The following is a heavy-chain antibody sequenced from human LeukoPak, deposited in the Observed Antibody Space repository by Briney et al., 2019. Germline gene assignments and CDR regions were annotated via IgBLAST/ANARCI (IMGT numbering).Heavy chain of an antibody. D-gene: IGHD3-22*01. CDR2: ISSTSTYI. Sequence: GGSLRLSCAASGFTFSSYSINWVRRAPGKGLEWVSSISSTSTYIYYTDSVKGRFTISRDNAKNSLYLQMNSLRAEDTAVYYCARGAVTQPRSDISGYYPPYHFDYWGQGTLVTVSS. CDR3: ARGAVTQPRSDISGYYPPYHFDY. V-gene: IGHV3-21*01. CDR1: GFTFSSYS. J-gene: IGHJ4*02.